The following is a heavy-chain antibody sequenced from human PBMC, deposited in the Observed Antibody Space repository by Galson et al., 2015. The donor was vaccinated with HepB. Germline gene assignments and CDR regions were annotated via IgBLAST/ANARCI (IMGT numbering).Heavy chain of an antibody. CDR3: AKDERAFSYGASFDS. D-gene: IGHD5-18*01. V-gene: IGHV3-30*18. J-gene: IGHJ4*02. Sequence: SLRLSCAASGFTFGAYEMNWVRQAPGKGLEWVAAVSYDGDKKSYADSVKGRFTISRDNSKDTLYLQMNSLRIEDTAVYYCAKDERAFSYGASFDSWGQGTLVSVPS. CDR1: GFTFGAYE. CDR2: VSYDGDKK.